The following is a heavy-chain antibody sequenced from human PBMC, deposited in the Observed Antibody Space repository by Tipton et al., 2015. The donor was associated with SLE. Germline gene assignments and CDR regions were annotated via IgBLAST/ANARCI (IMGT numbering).Heavy chain of an antibody. CDR1: GGSISSDDYY. CDR2: MSYSGST. D-gene: IGHD5-12*01. CDR3: ARGGVGGYDYFDH. J-gene: IGHJ4*02. V-gene: IGHV4-31*03. Sequence: TLSLTCNVSGGSISSDDYYWTWIRQHPGKGLEWIGHMSYSGSTYYNPSLKSRITISVDTSKNHFSLKLSSVTAADTAVYYCARGGVGGYDYFDHWGQGTLVTVSS.